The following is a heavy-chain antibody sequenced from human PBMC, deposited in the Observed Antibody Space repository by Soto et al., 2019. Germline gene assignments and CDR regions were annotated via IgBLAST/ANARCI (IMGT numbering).Heavy chain of an antibody. CDR1: GGSISSYC. CDR3: ARDRYYYESSTYATDAFDI. V-gene: IGHV4-59*01. Sequence: PAETLYLTCTVSGGSISSYCRSWIRQPPGKGLEWIGYIYYSGSTNYNPSLKSRVTISIDTSKDQFSLKLSSVTAADTAVYFCARDRYYYESSTYATDAFDIWGQGTMVTVSS. D-gene: IGHD3-22*01. CDR2: IYYSGST. J-gene: IGHJ3*02.